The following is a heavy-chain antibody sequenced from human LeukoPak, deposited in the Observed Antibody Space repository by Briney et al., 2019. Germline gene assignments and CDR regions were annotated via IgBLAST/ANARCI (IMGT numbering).Heavy chain of an antibody. Sequence: SETLSLTCAVYSGSFSGYYWSWIRQPPGKGLEWIGEINHSGSTNYNPSLKSRVTISVDTSKNQFSLKLSSVTAADTAVYYCARSRRLLWFGESSDRWGQGTLVTVSS. D-gene: IGHD3-10*01. CDR1: SGSFSGYY. J-gene: IGHJ5*02. V-gene: IGHV4-34*01. CDR3: ARSRRLLWFGESSDR. CDR2: INHSGST.